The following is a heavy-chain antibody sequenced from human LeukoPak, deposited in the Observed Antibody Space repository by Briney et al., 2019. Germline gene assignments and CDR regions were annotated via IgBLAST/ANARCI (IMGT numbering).Heavy chain of an antibody. J-gene: IGHJ4*02. Sequence: ASVKVSCKASGYTFTGYYMHWVGQAPGQGLEWMGWINPNRGGTNYAQTFQGRVTMTRDTSISTAYMELSRLRSDDTAVYYCARVLGQDSGSYPPLDYFDYWGQGTLVTVSS. CDR1: GYTFTGYY. CDR2: INPNRGGT. D-gene: IGHD1-26*01. V-gene: IGHV1-2*02. CDR3: ARVLGQDSGSYPPLDYFDY.